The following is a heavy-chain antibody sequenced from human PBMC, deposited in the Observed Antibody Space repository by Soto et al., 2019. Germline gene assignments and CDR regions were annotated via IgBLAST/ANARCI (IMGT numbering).Heavy chain of an antibody. J-gene: IGHJ4*02. D-gene: IGHD4-17*01. CDR3: AIALHGDPGLWFDY. Sequence: QVQLQESGPGLVKPSETLSLTCTVSGGSISSYYWSWIRQPPGKGLEWIGYIYYSGSTNYNPSLKSRVTISVDTSKNQFSLKLSSVTAADTAVYYCAIALHGDPGLWFDYWGQGTLVTVSS. CDR1: GGSISSYY. V-gene: IGHV4-59*01. CDR2: IYYSGST.